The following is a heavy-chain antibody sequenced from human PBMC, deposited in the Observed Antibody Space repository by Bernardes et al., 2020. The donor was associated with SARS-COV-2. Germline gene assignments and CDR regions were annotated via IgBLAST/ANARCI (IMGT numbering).Heavy chain of an antibody. CDR3: ATVVGYSYGGGWFDP. CDR1: GYTFTSYG. D-gene: IGHD5-12*01. Sequence: VKVSCKASGYTFTSYGISWVRQAPGQGLEWMGWISGDEGNTNYAHKFHGRVTMTTDTSTSTAHMELRGLRSDDTAVYYCATVVGYSYGGGWFDPWGQGTLVTVSS. CDR2: ISGDEGNT. V-gene: IGHV1-18*01. J-gene: IGHJ5*02.